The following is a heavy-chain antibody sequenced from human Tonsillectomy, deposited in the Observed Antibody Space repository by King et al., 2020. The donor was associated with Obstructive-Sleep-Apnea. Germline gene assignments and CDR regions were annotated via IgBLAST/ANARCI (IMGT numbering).Heavy chain of an antibody. CDR1: GFTFSSYG. J-gene: IGHJ6*02. Sequence: VQLVESGGGVVQPGRSLRLSCAASGFTFSSYGMHWVRQAPGKGLEWVAVISYDGSNKYYADSVKGRFTISRDNSKNTPYLQMNSLRAEDTAVYYCAKGRALSGGYYCDYCGMDVWGQGTTVTVSS. V-gene: IGHV3-30*18. CDR3: AKGRALSGGYYCDYCGMDV. CDR2: ISYDGSNK. D-gene: IGHD1-26*01.